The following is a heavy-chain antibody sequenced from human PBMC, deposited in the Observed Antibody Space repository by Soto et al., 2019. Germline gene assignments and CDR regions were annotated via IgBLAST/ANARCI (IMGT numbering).Heavy chain of an antibody. D-gene: IGHD1-26*01. CDR3: ARDPARGGGSYLGYFDY. CDR2: IYYSGST. Sequence: TLSLTCTVSGGSISSGDYYWSWIRQPPGKGLEWIGYIYYSGSTYYNPSLKSRVTISVDTSMNQFSLTLTSVTAADTAVYYCARDPARGGGSYLGYFDYWGQGTPVTSPQ. J-gene: IGHJ4*02. V-gene: IGHV4-30-4*01. CDR1: GGSISSGDYY.